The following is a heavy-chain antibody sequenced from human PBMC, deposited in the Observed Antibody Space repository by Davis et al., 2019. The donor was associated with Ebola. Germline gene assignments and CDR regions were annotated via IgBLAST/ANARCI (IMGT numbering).Heavy chain of an antibody. CDR3: ARDYVY. J-gene: IGHJ4*02. D-gene: IGHD1-14*01. CDR2: IYHSGST. V-gene: IGHV4-38-2*02. CDR1: GYSINRGFT. Sequence: MPSETLSLTCTVSGYSINRGFTWGWIRQPPGKGLEWIGSIYHSGSTNYSPSLKSRVTISADTSKNQFSLRLKPVTAADTAMYYCARDYVYWGQGILVTVSS.